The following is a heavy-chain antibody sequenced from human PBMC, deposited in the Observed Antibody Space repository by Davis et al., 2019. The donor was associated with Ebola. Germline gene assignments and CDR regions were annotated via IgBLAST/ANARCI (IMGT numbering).Heavy chain of an antibody. D-gene: IGHD4-17*01. V-gene: IGHV3-23*01. CDR3: ARDSDYGYYHGMDV. CDR2: ISVTSSAT. J-gene: IGHJ6*02. Sequence: GESLKISCVASGFTFSNYVMNWVRQAPGKGLEWVSAISVTSSATYYSDSVKGRFTISRDDSKNTLYLQMNSLRAEATAVYYCARDSDYGYYHGMDVWGQGTTVTVSS. CDR1: GFTFSNYV.